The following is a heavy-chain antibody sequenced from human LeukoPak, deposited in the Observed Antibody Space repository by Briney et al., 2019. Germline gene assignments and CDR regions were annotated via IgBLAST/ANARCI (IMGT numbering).Heavy chain of an antibody. D-gene: IGHD3-3*02. J-gene: IGHJ2*01. V-gene: IGHV3-23*01. CDR1: GFTFSSYA. CDR2: ISGSGGST. CDR3: ARVGDHFHWNLDL. Sequence: PGGSLRLSCAASGFTFSSYAMSWVRQAPGKGLEWVSAISGSGGSTYYADSVKGRFTISRDNSKNTLYLQMNSLRAEDTAVYFCARVGDHFHWNLDLWGRGTLVTVSS.